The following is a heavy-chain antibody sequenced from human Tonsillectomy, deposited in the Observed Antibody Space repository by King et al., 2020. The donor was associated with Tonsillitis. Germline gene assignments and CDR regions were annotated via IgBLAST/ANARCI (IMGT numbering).Heavy chain of an antibody. CDR2: IRYDGSNK. CDR3: AKDNRGLITMIVVAFDY. J-gene: IGHJ4*02. CDR1: GFTFSSYG. D-gene: IGHD3-22*01. V-gene: IGHV3-30*02. Sequence: VQLVESGGGVVQPGGSLRLSCAASGFTFSSYGMHWVRQAPGKGLEWVAFIRYDGSNKYYADSVKGRFTISRGNSKNTLYLQMNSLRAEDTAVYDCAKDNRGLITMIVVAFDYWGQGTLVTVSS.